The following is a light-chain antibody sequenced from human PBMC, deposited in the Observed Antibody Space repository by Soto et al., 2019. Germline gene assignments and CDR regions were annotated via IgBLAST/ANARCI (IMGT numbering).Light chain of an antibody. J-gene: IGLJ2*01. CDR3: CSFAGSSTFVV. Sequence: QAGVTQPASVSGYPGQSITISCTGTSSDVGSYNLVSWYQQHPGKAPKLMIYEGSKRPSGVSNRFSGSKSGNTASLTISGLQAEDEADYYCCSFAGSSTFVVFGGGTKLTVL. CDR1: SSDVGSYNL. CDR2: EGS. V-gene: IGLV2-23*03.